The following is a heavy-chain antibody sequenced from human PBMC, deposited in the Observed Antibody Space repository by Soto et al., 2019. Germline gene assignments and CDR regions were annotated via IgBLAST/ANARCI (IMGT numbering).Heavy chain of an antibody. CDR1: GGTFSSYA. J-gene: IGHJ4*02. CDR2: IIPIFGTA. V-gene: IGHV1-69*01. Sequence: QVQLVQSGAEVKKPGSSVKVSCKASGGTFSSYAISWVRQAPGQGLEWMGGIIPIFGTANYAQKFQGRVTITADESTSTADMELGSLRSEATAVYCCGIGRGGELPADYWGQGTLVTVSS. D-gene: IGHD1-26*01. CDR3: GIGRGGELPADY.